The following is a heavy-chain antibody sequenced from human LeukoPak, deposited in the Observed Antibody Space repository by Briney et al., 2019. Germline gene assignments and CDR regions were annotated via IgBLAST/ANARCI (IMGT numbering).Heavy chain of an antibody. CDR3: ARAITMVRGVDPYFDY. CDR2: INPNSGGT. CDR1: GYTFTGYY. Sequence: ASVNVSFKASGYTFTGYYMHWVRQAPGQGLEWMGRINPNSGGTNYAQKFQGRVTMTRDTSISTAYMELSRLRSDDTAVYYCARAITMVRGVDPYFDYWGQGTLVTVSS. V-gene: IGHV1-2*06. D-gene: IGHD3-10*01. J-gene: IGHJ4*02.